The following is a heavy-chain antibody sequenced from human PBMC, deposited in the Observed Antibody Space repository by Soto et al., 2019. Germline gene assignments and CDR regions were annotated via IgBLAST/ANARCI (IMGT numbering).Heavy chain of an antibody. Sequence: PGGSLRLSCVVSGLTFSDYGFHWVRQAPGKGLDWVAAISYDGSFVYYADSVRGRFTISRDNSRNTLDLQMKTLRHEDTAVYYCAKETGRNRNFDMDVWGQGTSVTVSS. D-gene: IGHD1-1*01. V-gene: IGHV3-30*18. J-gene: IGHJ6*02. CDR1: GLTFSDYG. CDR3: AKETGRNRNFDMDV. CDR2: ISYDGSFV.